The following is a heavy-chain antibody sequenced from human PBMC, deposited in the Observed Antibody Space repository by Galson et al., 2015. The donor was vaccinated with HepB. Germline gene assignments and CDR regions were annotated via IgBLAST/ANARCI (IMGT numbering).Heavy chain of an antibody. CDR1: GFTFSSYA. CDR3: ARDRDDAVAGYFDY. V-gene: IGHV3-30*04. J-gene: IGHJ4*02. CDR2: ISYDGSNK. Sequence: LRLSCAASGFTFSSYAMHWVRQAPGKGLEWVAVISYDGSNKYYADSVKGRFTISRDNSKNTLYLQMNSLRAEDTAVYYCARDRDDAVAGYFDYWGQGTLVTVSS. D-gene: IGHD6-19*01.